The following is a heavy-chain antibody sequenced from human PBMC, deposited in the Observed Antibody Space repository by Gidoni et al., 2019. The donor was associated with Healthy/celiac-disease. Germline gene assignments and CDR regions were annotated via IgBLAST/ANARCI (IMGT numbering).Heavy chain of an antibody. CDR2: ISSSSSYT. V-gene: IGHV3-11*05. CDR3: ARVRSGWYPPMDV. CDR1: GFTFSDYY. Sequence: QVQLVESGGGLVKPGGSLRLSCAAPGFTFSDYYMSWIRQAPGKGLEWVSYISSSSSYTNYADSVKGRFTISRDNAKNSLYLQMNSLRAEDTAVYYCARVRSGWYPPMDVWGQGTTVTVSS. D-gene: IGHD6-19*01. J-gene: IGHJ6*02.